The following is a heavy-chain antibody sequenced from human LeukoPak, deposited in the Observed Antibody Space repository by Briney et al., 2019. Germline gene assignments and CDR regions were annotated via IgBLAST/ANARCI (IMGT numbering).Heavy chain of an antibody. V-gene: IGHV4-39*01. D-gene: IGHD6-19*01. CDR1: GVSLRGDTYY. CDR3: ARLWDSTGLYFYYYMDV. J-gene: IGHJ6*03. CDR2: NYHIWNT. Sequence: PSETLSLTCTFSGVSLRGDTYYWGWIRQPPGKGLEWIGNYHIWNTYYNPSLKSRVTISEDTPKIQFSLRVNSVTAADTAVYYCARLWDSTGLYFYYYMDVWGEGTTVTVSS.